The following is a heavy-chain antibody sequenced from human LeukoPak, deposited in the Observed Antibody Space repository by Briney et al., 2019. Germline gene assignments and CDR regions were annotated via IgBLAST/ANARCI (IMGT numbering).Heavy chain of an antibody. CDR2: IQAGGDEK. J-gene: IGHJ4*02. CDR3: ARDTPGYGGDDFDY. D-gene: IGHD4-23*01. CDR1: GFTFSTYG. Sequence: GGSLRLSCAASGFTFSTYGMHWVRQAPGKGLEWMTFIQAGGDEKYYAESVKGRFTVSRDNSKNTLYLQMNSLRAEDTAVYYCARDTPGYGGDDFDYWGQGALVTVSS. V-gene: IGHV3-30*02.